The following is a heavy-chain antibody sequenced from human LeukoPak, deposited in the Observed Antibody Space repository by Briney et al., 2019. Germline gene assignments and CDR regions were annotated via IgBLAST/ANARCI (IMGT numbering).Heavy chain of an antibody. Sequence: ESSETLSLTCAVSGGSFSSGGNSWSWIRQPPGKGLEWIGYIYYSGSTYYNPSLKSRITISVDTSKNQFSLKLRSVTAADTAVYYCARAREFYSDSNVYEVWGQGTRVTVSS. D-gene: IGHD3-22*01. CDR1: GGSFSSGGNS. J-gene: IGHJ3*01. CDR3: ARAREFYSDSNVYEV. CDR2: IYYSGST. V-gene: IGHV4-30-4*07.